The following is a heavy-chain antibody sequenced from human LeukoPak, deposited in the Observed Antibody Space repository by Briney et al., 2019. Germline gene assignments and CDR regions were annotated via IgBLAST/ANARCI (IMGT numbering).Heavy chain of an antibody. J-gene: IGHJ4*02. CDR1: GFTFSSYG. Sequence: PGGSLRLSCAASGFTFSSYGMHWVRQAPGKGLEWVAVIWYDGSNKYYGDSVKGRFTISRDNSKNTLYLQMNSLRAEDTAVYYCAKDRTKDYDYSGPADYWGQGTLVTVSS. CDR2: IWYDGSNK. V-gene: IGHV3-33*06. D-gene: IGHD4-11*01. CDR3: AKDRTKDYDYSGPADY.